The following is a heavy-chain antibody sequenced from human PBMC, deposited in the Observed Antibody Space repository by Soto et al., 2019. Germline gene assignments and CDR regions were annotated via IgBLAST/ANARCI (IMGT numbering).Heavy chain of an antibody. J-gene: IGHJ5*02. CDR3: AKDPEEVPAAMLGYNWFDP. V-gene: IGHV3-30*18. CDR2: ISYDGSNK. CDR1: GFTFSSYG. Sequence: GGSLRLSCAASGFTFSSYGMHWVRQAPGKGLEWVAVISYDGSNKYYADSVKGRFTISRDNSKNTLYLQMNSLRAEDTAVYYCAKDPEEVPAAMLGYNWFDPWGQGTLVTVSS. D-gene: IGHD2-2*01.